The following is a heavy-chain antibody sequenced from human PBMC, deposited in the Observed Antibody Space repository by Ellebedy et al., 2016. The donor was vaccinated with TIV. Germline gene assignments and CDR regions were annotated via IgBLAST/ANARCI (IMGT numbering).Heavy chain of an antibody. Sequence: MPSETLSLTCTVSGGSISSGDYYRSWIRQPPGKGLEWIGYIYYSGSTYYNPSLKSRVTISLDTSKNQFSLRLSSVTAADTAVYYCARTLLWYFDWSTWFDPWGQGTLVTVSS. V-gene: IGHV4-30-4*01. CDR3: ARTLLWYFDWSTWFDP. J-gene: IGHJ5*02. CDR2: IYYSGST. D-gene: IGHD3-9*01. CDR1: GGSISSGDYY.